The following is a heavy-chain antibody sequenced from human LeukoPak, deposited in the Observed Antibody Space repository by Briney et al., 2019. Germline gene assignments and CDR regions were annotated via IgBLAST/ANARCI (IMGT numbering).Heavy chain of an antibody. Sequence: GASVKVSCKASGYTFTGYYMHWVRQAPGQGLEWMGWINPNSGCTHYAQKFQGRVTMTRDTSISTAYMELSSLRSEDTAVYYCAREDVEDFDYWGQGTLVTVSS. D-gene: IGHD2-21*01. CDR1: GYTFTGYY. CDR3: AREDVEDFDY. J-gene: IGHJ4*02. V-gene: IGHV1-2*02. CDR2: INPNSGCT.